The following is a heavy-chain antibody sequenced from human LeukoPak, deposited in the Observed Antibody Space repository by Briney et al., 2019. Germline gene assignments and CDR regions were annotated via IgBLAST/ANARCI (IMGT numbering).Heavy chain of an antibody. CDR3: ARGQWLGDY. Sequence: GGSLRLSCAASGFAFSGYWMSWVRQAPGRGLEWVANIKQDGSEKYYVDSVKGRFTISRDNAKNSLYLQMNSLRAEDTAAYYCARGQWLGDYWGQGTLVTVSS. CDR1: GFAFSGYW. J-gene: IGHJ4*02. V-gene: IGHV3-7*01. D-gene: IGHD6-19*01. CDR2: IKQDGSEK.